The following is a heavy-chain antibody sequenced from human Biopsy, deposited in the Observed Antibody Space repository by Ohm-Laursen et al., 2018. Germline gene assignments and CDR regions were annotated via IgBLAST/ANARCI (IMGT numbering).Heavy chain of an antibody. CDR3: ARDRHHAAGSYAGMDV. CDR1: GYMFYSYG. J-gene: IGHJ6*02. CDR2: ISGYNGNT. Sequence: SSVKVSCKVSGYMFYSYGVSWVRLAPGQGPEWMGWISGYNGNTNYPQSLQGRVTLTTDASSSTAYMELRDLRSDDTAVYYCARDRHHAAGSYAGMDVWGQGTTVTVSS. D-gene: IGHD3-10*01. V-gene: IGHV1-18*01.